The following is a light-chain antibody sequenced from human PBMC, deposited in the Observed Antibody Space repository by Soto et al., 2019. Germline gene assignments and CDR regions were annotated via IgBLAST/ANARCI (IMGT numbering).Light chain of an antibody. CDR3: CSYAGSYTFPYV. CDR2: DVS. V-gene: IGLV2-11*01. CDR1: SSDVGGYNY. Sequence: QSALTQPRSVSGSPGQSVTISCTGTSSDVGGYNYVSWYQQHPGKAPKLMIYDVSKRPSGVPDRFSGSKSGNTASLTISGLQAEDEADYYCCSYAGSYTFPYVFGTGTMLTVL. J-gene: IGLJ1*01.